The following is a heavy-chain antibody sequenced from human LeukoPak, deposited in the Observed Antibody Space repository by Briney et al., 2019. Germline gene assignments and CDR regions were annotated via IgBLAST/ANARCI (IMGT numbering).Heavy chain of an antibody. D-gene: IGHD6-19*01. V-gene: IGHV4-34*01. CDR1: GGSFSGYY. Sequence: SETLSLTCAVYGGSFSGYYWSWIRQPPGKGLEWIGEINHSGSTNYNPSLKSRVTILVDTSKNQFSLKLSSVTAADTAVYYCARFQQWSNYYYYYGMDVWGQGTTVTVSS. J-gene: IGHJ6*02. CDR2: INHSGST. CDR3: ARFQQWSNYYYYYGMDV.